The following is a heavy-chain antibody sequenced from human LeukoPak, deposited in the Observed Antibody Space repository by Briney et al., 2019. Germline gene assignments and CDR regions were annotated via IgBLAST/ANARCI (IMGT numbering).Heavy chain of an antibody. D-gene: IGHD6-19*01. CDR2: ISGSGGST. J-gene: IGHJ4*02. CDR1: GFTFSNHA. V-gene: IGHV3-23*01. CDR3: AKDITGHNRGWYDY. Sequence: GGSLRLSCAASGFTFSNHAMSWLRQAPGKGLECVSAISGSGGSTYYAESVKGRFTISRDNSKNTLYLQMNSLRVEDTAVYYCAKDITGHNRGWYDYWGQGTLVTVSS.